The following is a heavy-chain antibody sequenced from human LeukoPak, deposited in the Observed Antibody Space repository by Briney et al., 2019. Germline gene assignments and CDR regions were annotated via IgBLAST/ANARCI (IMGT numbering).Heavy chain of an antibody. CDR1: GGSISSYY. CDR3: ARRTMYSEYFDY. Sequence: PSETLSLTCTVSGGSISSYYWSWIRQPPGKGLEWIGYIYYSGSTNYNPSLKSRVTISVDTSKNQFSLKLSPVTAADTAVYYCARRTMYSEYFDYWGQGTLVTVSS. D-gene: IGHD3-3*01. CDR2: IYYSGST. J-gene: IGHJ4*02. V-gene: IGHV4-59*08.